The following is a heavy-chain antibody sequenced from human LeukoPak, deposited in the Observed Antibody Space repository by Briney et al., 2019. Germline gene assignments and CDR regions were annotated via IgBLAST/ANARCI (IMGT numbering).Heavy chain of an antibody. D-gene: IGHD6-19*01. Sequence: PETLSLTCTVSGGSISSYYWSWIRQPPGKGLEWIGYIYYSGSTNYNPSLKSRVTISVDTSKNQFSLKLSSVTAADTAVYYCARLKSSGWYREGYYFDYWGQGTLVTVSS. V-gene: IGHV4-59*01. J-gene: IGHJ4*02. CDR2: IYYSGST. CDR3: ARLKSSGWYREGYYFDY. CDR1: GGSISSYY.